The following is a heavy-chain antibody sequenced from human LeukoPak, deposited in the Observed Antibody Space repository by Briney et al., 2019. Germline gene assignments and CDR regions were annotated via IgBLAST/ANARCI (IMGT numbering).Heavy chain of an antibody. CDR2: IYHSGST. CDR1: GYSISSGYY. D-gene: IGHD1-1*01. Sequence: PSETLSLTCAVSGYSISSGYYWGWIRQPPGKGLEWLRSIYHSGSTYYNPSLKSRVTISVDTSKNQFSLKLSSVTAADTAVYYCARAASSGGDYFDYWGQGTVVTVSS. CDR3: ARAASSGGDYFDY. V-gene: IGHV4-38-2*01. J-gene: IGHJ4*02.